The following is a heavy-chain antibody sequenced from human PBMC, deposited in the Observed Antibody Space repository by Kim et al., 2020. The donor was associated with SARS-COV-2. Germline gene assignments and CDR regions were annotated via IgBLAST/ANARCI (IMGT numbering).Heavy chain of an antibody. J-gene: IGHJ5*02. D-gene: IGHD4-17*01. V-gene: IGHV3-74*01. Sequence: KGRFTISRDTAKNTLYLQMNSLRAEDTAVYYCARDSGGAYGDYPGDWFDPWGQGTLVTVSS. CDR3: ARDSGGAYGDYPGDWFDP.